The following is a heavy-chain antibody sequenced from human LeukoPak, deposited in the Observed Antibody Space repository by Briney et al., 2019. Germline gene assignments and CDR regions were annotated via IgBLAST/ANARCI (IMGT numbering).Heavy chain of an antibody. Sequence: PSETLSLTCTVSGYSISSGYYWGWIRQPAGKGPEWIGHIYSSGTTNYNPSLKSRVTMSVDTSKNQFSLKLTSVTAADTAVYYCAREAGSYDSSGYYSLYYSFDYWGQGTLVTVSS. CDR3: AREAGSYDSSGYYSLYYSFDY. D-gene: IGHD3-22*01. J-gene: IGHJ4*02. CDR2: IYSSGTT. CDR1: GYSISSGYY. V-gene: IGHV4-61*09.